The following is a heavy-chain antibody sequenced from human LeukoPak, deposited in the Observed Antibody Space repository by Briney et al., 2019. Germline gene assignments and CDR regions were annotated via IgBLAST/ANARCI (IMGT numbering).Heavy chain of an antibody. V-gene: IGHV1-69*04. J-gene: IGHJ4*02. CDR1: GGTFSSYA. D-gene: IGHD3-10*01. CDR2: IIPILGIA. Sequence: EASVKVSCKASGGTFSSYAISWVRQAPGQGLEWMGRIIPILGIANYAQKFQGRVTITADKSTSTAYMELSSLRSEDTAVYYCARDLVANRWFGEPLWGQGTLVTVSS. CDR3: ARDLVANRWFGEPL.